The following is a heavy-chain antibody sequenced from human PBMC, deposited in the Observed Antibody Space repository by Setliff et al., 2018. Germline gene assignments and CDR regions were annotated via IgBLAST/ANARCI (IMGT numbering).Heavy chain of an antibody. CDR1: GGSFSTYY. V-gene: IGHV4-34*01. CDR2: INHSGST. Sequence: PSETLSLTCAVYGGSFSTYYWNWIRQPPGKGLEWIGEINHSGSTNYNPSLKSRVTISVDTSKNQFSLKLRSVTAADTAVYYCASPRLSYYDNGAFPSDAFGLWGQGTMVTVSS. J-gene: IGHJ3*01. D-gene: IGHD3-22*01. CDR3: ASPRLSYYDNGAFPSDAFGL.